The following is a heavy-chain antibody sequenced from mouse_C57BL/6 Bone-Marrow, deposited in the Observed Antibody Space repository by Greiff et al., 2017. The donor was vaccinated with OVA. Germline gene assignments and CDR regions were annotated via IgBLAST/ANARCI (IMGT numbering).Heavy chain of an antibody. Sequence: VQLQQSGAELVRPGASVKLSCTASGFNIKDDYMHWVKQRPEQGLEWIGWIDPENGDTEYASKFQGKATITADTSSNTAYLQLSSLTSEDTAVYYFTTYGGSDYFDYWGQGTTLTVSS. CDR1: GFNIKDDY. V-gene: IGHV14-4*01. D-gene: IGHD1-1*01. CDR3: TTYGGSDYFDY. CDR2: IDPENGDT. J-gene: IGHJ2*01.